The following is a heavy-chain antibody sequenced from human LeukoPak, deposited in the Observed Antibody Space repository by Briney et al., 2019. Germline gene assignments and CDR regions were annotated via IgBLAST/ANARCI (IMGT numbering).Heavy chain of an antibody. CDR1: GFPFSSYA. J-gene: IGHJ4*02. CDR2: ISYDGSNK. Sequence: GGSLRLSCAASGFPFSSYAMHWVRQAPGKGLEWVAVISYDGSNKYYADSVKGRFTISRDNSKNTLSLQMNSLRDDDTAVYYCAKGLRYSSGWPKFDSWGQGTLVTVSS. D-gene: IGHD6-19*01. V-gene: IGHV3-30*04. CDR3: AKGLRYSSGWPKFDS.